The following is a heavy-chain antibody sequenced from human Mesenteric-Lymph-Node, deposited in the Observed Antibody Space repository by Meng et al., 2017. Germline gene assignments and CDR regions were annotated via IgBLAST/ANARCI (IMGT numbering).Heavy chain of an antibody. CDR1: GFVFSNYW. D-gene: IGHD3-22*01. V-gene: IGHV3-7*01. J-gene: IGHJ4*02. Sequence: GESLKISCAASGFVFSNYWMTWVRQAPGKGLEWVANIKEDGSEKYYVDSVKGRFTISRDNAKNSLFLQMDSLRAEDTAVYYCAREPIVVVITTVRVGLDYWGQGTLVTVSS. CDR3: AREPIVVVITTVRVGLDY. CDR2: IKEDGSEK.